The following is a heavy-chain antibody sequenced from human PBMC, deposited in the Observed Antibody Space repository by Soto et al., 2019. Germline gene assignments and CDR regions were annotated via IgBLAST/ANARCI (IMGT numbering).Heavy chain of an antibody. J-gene: IGHJ4*03. Sequence: GGSLRLSCSGSGFTFSSNAMVWVRQAPGKGLEWVSTISGDGYGSDSADSVKGRFTVSRHNSKNTVFLQMNNLRAQDTAVYYCAKRHYFGSGSFALGKWGQGTLVSVSS. D-gene: IGHD3-10*01. CDR2: ISGDGYGS. CDR3: AKRHYFGSGSFALGK. V-gene: IGHV3-23*01. CDR1: GFTFSSNA.